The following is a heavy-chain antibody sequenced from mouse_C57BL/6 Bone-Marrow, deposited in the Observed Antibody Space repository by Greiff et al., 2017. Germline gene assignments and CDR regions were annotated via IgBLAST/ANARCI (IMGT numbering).Heavy chain of an antibody. V-gene: IGHV1-81*01. CDR2: IYPRSGNT. J-gene: IGHJ4*01. D-gene: IGHD2-3*01. CDR1: GYTFTSYG. CDR3: ARWGYCYYYAMDY. Sequence: QVQLQQSGAELARPGASVKLSCKASGYTFTSYGISWVKQRPGQGLEWIGEIYPRSGNTYYNEKFKGKATLTADKSSSTAYMELRSLTSEDSAVYFCARWGYCYYYAMDYWGKGTSVTVSS.